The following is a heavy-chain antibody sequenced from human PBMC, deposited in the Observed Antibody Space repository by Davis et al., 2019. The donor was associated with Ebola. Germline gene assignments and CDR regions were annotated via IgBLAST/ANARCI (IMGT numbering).Heavy chain of an antibody. CDR2: ISYDGSNK. J-gene: IGHJ4*02. D-gene: IGHD4-17*01. CDR3: AKVKGTVTTSEGFDY. Sequence: PGGSLRLSCAASGFTFSSYAMHWVRQAPGKGLEWVAVISYDGSNKYYADSVKGRFTISRDNSKNTLYLQMNSLRAEDTAVYYCAKVKGTVTTSEGFDYWGQGTLVTVSS. CDR1: GFTFSSYA. V-gene: IGHV3-30-3*01.